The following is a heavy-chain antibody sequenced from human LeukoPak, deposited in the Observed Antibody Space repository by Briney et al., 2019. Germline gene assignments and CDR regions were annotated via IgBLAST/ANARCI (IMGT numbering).Heavy chain of an antibody. Sequence: GGSLRLSCAASGLTFDDYTMHWVRQAPGKGLEWVSLISWDGGSTYYADSVKGRFTISRDNSKNSLYLQMNSLRTEDTALYFCAKDHYYGSGSYSRWVYFDYWGQGTLVTVSS. J-gene: IGHJ4*02. V-gene: IGHV3-43*01. CDR1: GLTFDDYT. CDR3: AKDHYYGSGSYSRWVYFDY. D-gene: IGHD3-10*01. CDR2: ISWDGGST.